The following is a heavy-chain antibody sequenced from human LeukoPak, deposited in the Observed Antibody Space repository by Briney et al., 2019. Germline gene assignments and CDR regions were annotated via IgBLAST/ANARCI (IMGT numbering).Heavy chain of an antibody. CDR1: GFTFSDYY. CDR2: ISSSGSTI. CDR3: ARELERRPSSLIYYYYYGMDV. J-gene: IGHJ6*02. D-gene: IGHD1-1*01. V-gene: IGHV3-11*01. Sequence: GGSLRLSCAASGFTFSDYYMSWIRQAPGKGLEWVSYISSSGSTIYYADSVKGRFTISRDNAKNSLYLQMNSLRAEDTAVYYCARELERRPSSLIYYYYYGMDVWGQGTTVTVSS.